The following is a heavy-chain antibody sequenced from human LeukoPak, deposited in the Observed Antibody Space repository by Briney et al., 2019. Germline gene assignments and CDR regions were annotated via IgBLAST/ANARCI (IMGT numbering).Heavy chain of an antibody. CDR2: INPNSGGT. CDR3: ASQSGSYAAAFDI. V-gene: IGHV1-2*02. J-gene: IGHJ3*02. CDR1: GYTFTGYY. Sequence: ASVKVSCKASGYTFTGYYMHWLRQAPGQGLEWMGWINPNSGGTNYAQKFQGRVTMTRDTSISTAYMELSRLRSDDTAVYYCASQSGSYAAAFDIWGQGTMVTVSS. D-gene: IGHD1-26*01.